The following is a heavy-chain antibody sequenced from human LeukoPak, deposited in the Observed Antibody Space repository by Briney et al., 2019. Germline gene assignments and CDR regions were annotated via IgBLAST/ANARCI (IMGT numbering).Heavy chain of an antibody. J-gene: IGHJ4*02. D-gene: IGHD3-10*01. V-gene: IGHV3-13*01. CDR1: GFTFSSYS. CDR2: IGTAGDT. CDR3: ARYGSGGFDY. Sequence: PGGSLRLSCAASGFTFSSYSMNWVRQATGKGLEWVSAIGTAGDTYYPGSVKGRFTISRENAKNSLYLQMNSLRAGDTAVYYCARYGSGGFDYWGQGTLVTVSS.